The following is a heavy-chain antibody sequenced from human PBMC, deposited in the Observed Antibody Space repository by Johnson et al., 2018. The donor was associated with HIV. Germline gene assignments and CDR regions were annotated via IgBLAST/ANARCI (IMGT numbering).Heavy chain of an antibody. D-gene: IGHD5-12*01. CDR3: ARDESGYDEGFDAFDI. CDR2: ISYDGSNK. CDR1: GFTFSRYA. Sequence: QVQLVESGGGVVQPGRSLRLSCAASGFTFSRYAMHWVRQAPGKGLEWVAVISYDGSNKYYADSVTGRFTISRDNAKNSLYLQMNSLRAEDTAVYYCARDESGYDEGFDAFDIWGQGTMVTVSS. V-gene: IGHV3-30*04. J-gene: IGHJ3*02.